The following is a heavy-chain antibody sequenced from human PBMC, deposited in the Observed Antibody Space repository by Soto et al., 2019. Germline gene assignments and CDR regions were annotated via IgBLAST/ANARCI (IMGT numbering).Heavy chain of an antibody. CDR3: TRGPRPTSIGTGAF. Sequence: EVKLVESGGGLFQPGGSLRLSCETSGFIFSMYWMHWVRQVPGKGPQWVARITDDGSTTYYAASVEGRFTISRDNAKNALYLQMTSLRADDTAVYSWTRGPRPTSIGTGAFWGQGTLVTVSS. D-gene: IGHD3-10*01. V-gene: IGHV3-74*01. CDR1: GFIFSMYW. J-gene: IGHJ4*02. CDR2: ITDDGSTT.